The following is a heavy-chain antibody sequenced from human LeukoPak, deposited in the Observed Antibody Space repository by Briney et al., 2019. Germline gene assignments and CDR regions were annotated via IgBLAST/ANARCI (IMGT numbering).Heavy chain of an antibody. J-gene: IGHJ4*02. V-gene: IGHV3-7*01. CDR2: IKQDGSDK. CDR3: TRENWGPDY. Sequence: PGGSLRLSCAASGFTFNKYWMTWVRQAPGKGLEWLANIKQDGSDKHYVNSVKGRFTISRDNAKNSVYLQLNSLRDEDTAIYYWTRENWGPDYWGQGTLVTVSS. CDR1: GFTFNKYW. D-gene: IGHD7-27*01.